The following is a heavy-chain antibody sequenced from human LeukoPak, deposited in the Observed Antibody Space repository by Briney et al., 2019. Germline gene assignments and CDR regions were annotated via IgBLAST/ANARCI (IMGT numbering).Heavy chain of an antibody. Sequence: PGGSLRLSCAASGFTFSSYAMSWVRQAPGKGLERVSDISGSGGSTYYADSVKGRFTISRDNSKNTLYLQMNSLRAEDTAVYYCAKFLPTHIVVANYYFDYWGQGTLVTVSS. V-gene: IGHV3-23*01. D-gene: IGHD2-21*01. J-gene: IGHJ4*02. CDR3: AKFLPTHIVVANYYFDY. CDR2: ISGSGGST. CDR1: GFTFSSYA.